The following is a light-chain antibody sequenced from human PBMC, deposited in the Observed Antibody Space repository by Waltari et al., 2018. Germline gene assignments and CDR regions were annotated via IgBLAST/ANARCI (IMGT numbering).Light chain of an antibody. J-gene: IGKJ2*01. V-gene: IGKV3-20*01. Sequence: EIVLTKSPGSLSLPPGETATISCRASQSVSSRFLAWYQHKPGQTPRLLIYGASTRATGVPDRFSGSGSGPDFTLTINRLEVEDFAVYYCQYYANSAYTFGQGTKLEIK. CDR2: GAS. CDR3: QYYANSAYT. CDR1: QSVSSRF.